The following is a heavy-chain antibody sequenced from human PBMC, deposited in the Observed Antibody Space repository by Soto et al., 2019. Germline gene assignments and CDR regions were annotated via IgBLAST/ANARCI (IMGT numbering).Heavy chain of an antibody. CDR2: MNPNSGNT. J-gene: IGHJ6*03. CDR1: GYTFTSYD. Sequence: ASVKVSCKASGYTFTSYDINWVRQATGQGLEWMGWMNPNSGNTGYAQKFQGRVTMTRNTSISTAYMELSSLRSEDTAVYYCARGSAARREWDYYYYYMDVWGKGTTVTVSS. D-gene: IGHD6-6*01. V-gene: IGHV1-8*02. CDR3: ARGSAARREWDYYYYYMDV.